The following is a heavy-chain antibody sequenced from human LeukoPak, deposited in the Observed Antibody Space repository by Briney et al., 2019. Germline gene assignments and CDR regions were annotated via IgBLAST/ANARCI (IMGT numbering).Heavy chain of an antibody. CDR1: GFTFSSYA. Sequence: GGSLRLSCAASGFTFSSYAMSWVRQAPGKGLEWVSAISGSGVSTYYADSVKGRFTISGDNSKNTLYLQMNSLRAEDTAVHYCAIARGTVGAALDHWGQGTLVTVSS. D-gene: IGHD1-26*01. CDR3: AIARGTVGAALDH. CDR2: ISGSGVST. J-gene: IGHJ4*02. V-gene: IGHV3-23*01.